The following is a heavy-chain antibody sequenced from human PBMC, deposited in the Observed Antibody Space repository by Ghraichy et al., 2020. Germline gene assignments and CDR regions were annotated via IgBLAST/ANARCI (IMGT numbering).Heavy chain of an antibody. Sequence: SETLSLTCTVSGGSISSYYWSWIRQPPGKGLEWIGYIYYSGSTNYNPSLKSRVTISVDTSKSQFSLKLSSVTAADTAVYYCAREDSSDTNTAFDPWGQGTLVTVSS. J-gene: IGHJ5*02. CDR1: GGSISSYY. CDR3: AREDSSDTNTAFDP. D-gene: IGHD3-22*01. V-gene: IGHV4-59*01. CDR2: IYYSGST.